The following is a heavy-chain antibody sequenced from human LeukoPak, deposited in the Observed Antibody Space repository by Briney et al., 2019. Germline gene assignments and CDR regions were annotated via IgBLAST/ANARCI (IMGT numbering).Heavy chain of an antibody. J-gene: IGHJ5*02. CDR3: ASLFSDSSGTP. CDR1: GGSISSTSYY. Sequence: SETLSLTCNVSGGSISSTSYYWAWIRQPPGKGLEWIGEINHSGSTNYNPSLKSRVTISVDTSKNQFSLKLSSVTAADTAVYYCASLFSDSSGTPWGQGTLVTVSS. D-gene: IGHD3-22*01. V-gene: IGHV4-39*07. CDR2: INHSGST.